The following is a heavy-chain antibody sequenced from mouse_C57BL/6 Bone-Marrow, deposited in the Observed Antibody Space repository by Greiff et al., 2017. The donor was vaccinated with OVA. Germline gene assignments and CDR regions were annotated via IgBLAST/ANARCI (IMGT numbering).Heavy chain of an antibody. CDR3: ARYKETGLFDY. CDR2: IRHKANGYTT. CDR1: GFTFTDYY. V-gene: IGHV7-3*01. Sequence: EVQVVESGGGLVQPGGSLSLSCAASGFTFTDYYMSWVRQPPGKALEWLGFIRHKANGYTTEYSASVKGRFTISRANSQSILYLQMNALRAEDRTTYYCARYKETGLFDYWGQGTTLTVSS. J-gene: IGHJ2*01. D-gene: IGHD3-1*01.